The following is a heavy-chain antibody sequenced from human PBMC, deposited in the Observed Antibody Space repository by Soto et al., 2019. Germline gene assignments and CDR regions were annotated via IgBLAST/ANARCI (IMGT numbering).Heavy chain of an antibody. D-gene: IGHD3-3*01. V-gene: IGHV3-23*01. CDR1: GFTFDSYA. CDR3: AKDTVGGYSFWSGYYSDGLDV. Sequence: EVKLLESGGGLAQPGGSLRLSCVGSGFTFDSYAISWVRQAPGERLQWIAAISGSADGTDYAHSVRGRFTIYRDNAKKTVHMQMDSLRVEDRAVYFCAKDTVGGYSFWSGYYSDGLDVWGQGTLVSVS. J-gene: IGHJ3*01. CDR2: ISGSADGT.